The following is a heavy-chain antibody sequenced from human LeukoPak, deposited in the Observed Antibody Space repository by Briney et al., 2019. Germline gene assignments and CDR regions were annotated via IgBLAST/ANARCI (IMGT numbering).Heavy chain of an antibody. CDR1: GYTFTGYH. D-gene: IGHD6-6*01. CDR3: ARDVDSSSYYDY. CDR2: INPSGGST. V-gene: IGHV1-46*01. J-gene: IGHJ4*02. Sequence: ASVKVSCKASGYTFTGYHMHWVRQAPGQGLEWMGRINPSGGSTSYAQKFQGRVTMTRDTSTSTVYMELSSLRSEDTAIYYCARDVDSSSYYDYWGQGTLVTVSS.